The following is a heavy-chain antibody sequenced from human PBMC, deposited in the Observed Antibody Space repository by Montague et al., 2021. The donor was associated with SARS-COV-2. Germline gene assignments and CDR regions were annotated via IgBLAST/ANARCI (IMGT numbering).Heavy chain of an antibody. J-gene: IGHJ3*01. CDR1: GGSITNNIDY. D-gene: IGHD3-22*01. Sequence: SETLSLTCTLSGGSITNNIDYWAWIRQPPGKGLEWIGSIYYTGNTYYNPSLKSRVTISVVTSKNHFTLKLSSVTAAETAVYYRARLKRYFDSSGSPSAFDFWGQGTKVTVSS. CDR2: IYYTGNT. V-gene: IGHV4-39*02. CDR3: ARLKRYFDSSGSPSAFDF.